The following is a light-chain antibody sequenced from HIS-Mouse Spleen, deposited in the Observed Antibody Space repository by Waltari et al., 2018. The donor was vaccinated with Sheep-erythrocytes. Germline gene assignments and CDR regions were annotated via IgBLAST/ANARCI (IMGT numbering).Light chain of an antibody. CDR2: DVS. J-gene: IGLJ1*01. Sequence: QSALTQPASVSGSPGQSITISCTGTSSDVGGYNYVSWYQQHPGKAPKLMIYDVSNRTAVGSDRFSGSKSGNTASLTISGLQAEDEADYYCSSYAGSSTYVFGTGPKVTVL. V-gene: IGLV2-14*01. CDR3: SSYAGSSTYV. CDR1: SSDVGGYNY.